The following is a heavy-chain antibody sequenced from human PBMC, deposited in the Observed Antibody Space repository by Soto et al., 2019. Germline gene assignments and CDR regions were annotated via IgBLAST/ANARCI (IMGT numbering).Heavy chain of an antibody. CDR1: GFTFSDYY. D-gene: IGHD5-12*01. Sequence: QVQLVESGGGLVEPRGSLRLSCAASGFTFSDYYMSWIRQAPGKGLEWLSYISSSGATIYYVDSVKGRFTISRDNAKKSRYLQMDSLRAEDTAVYYCARDGVLATGPIDYWGPGTLVTVSS. CDR3: ARDGVLATGPIDY. CDR2: ISSSGATI. V-gene: IGHV3-11*01. J-gene: IGHJ4*02.